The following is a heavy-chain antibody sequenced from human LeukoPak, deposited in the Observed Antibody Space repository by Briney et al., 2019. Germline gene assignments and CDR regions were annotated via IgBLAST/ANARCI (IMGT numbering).Heavy chain of an antibody. J-gene: IGHJ4*02. Sequence: GGSLRLSCAASGFTVSSNYMSWVRQAPGKGLEWVSLIYSGGATYYADSVKGRFTISRDNSKNTLSLQVNSLRAEDTAVYYCARVHSDGSGYNFDYWGQGTLVTVSS. V-gene: IGHV3-53*01. D-gene: IGHD3-22*01. CDR1: GFTVSSNY. CDR3: ARVHSDGSGYNFDY. CDR2: IYSGGAT.